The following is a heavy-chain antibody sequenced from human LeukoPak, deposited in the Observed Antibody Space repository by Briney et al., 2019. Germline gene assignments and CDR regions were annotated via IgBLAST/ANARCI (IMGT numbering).Heavy chain of an antibody. J-gene: IGHJ4*02. CDR3: AKAGPRWLQSEH. D-gene: IGHD5-24*01. CDR1: GFTFSSYG. CDR2: IRYDGSNK. V-gene: IGHV3-30*02. Sequence: GGSLRLSCAASGFTFSSYGMHWVRQAPGKGLEWVAFIRYDGSNKYYADSVKGRFTISRDNSKNTLYLQMNSLRAEDTAVYYCAKAGPRWLQSEHWGQGTLVTVSS.